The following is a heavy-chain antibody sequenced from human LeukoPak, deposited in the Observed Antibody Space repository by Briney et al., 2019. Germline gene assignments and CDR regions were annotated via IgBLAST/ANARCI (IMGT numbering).Heavy chain of an antibody. CDR3: AREIRWERNTLFDY. J-gene: IGHJ4*02. Sequence: PGGSLRLSCAASGFTFSDYYMSWIRQAPGKGLEWVSYISSSGSTIYYADSVKGRFTISRDNAKNSLYLQMNSLRAEDTAVYYCAREIRWERNTLFDYWGQGTLVTVSS. CDR1: GFTFSDYY. CDR2: ISSSGSTI. V-gene: IGHV3-11*01. D-gene: IGHD1-26*01.